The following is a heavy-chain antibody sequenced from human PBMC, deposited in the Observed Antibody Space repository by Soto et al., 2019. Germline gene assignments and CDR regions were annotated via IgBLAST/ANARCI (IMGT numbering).Heavy chain of an antibody. CDR3: AKAAVAGTGLPNDY. Sequence: EVQLLESGGGLVQPGGSLRLSCAASGFTFSSYAMSGSRQAPGKGLEWVSAISGGGGSTYYADSVEGRFTISRDNYKNTQYLQMNSLGDEDTAVYYCAKAAVAGTGLPNDYWGQGTLVTVSS. V-gene: IGHV3-23*01. J-gene: IGHJ4*02. CDR1: GFTFSSYA. D-gene: IGHD6-19*01. CDR2: ISGGGGST.